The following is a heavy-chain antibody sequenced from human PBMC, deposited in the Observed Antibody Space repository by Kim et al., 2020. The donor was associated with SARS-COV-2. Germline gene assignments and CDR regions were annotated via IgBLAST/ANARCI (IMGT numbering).Heavy chain of an antibody. CDR3: ARLGHAAAAPPDY. CDR2: IYYSGST. Sequence: SETLSLTCTVSGGSISSSSYYWGWIRQPPGKGLEWIGSIYYSGSTYYNPSLKSRVTISVDTSKNQFSLKLSSVTAADTAVYYCARLGHAAAAPPDYWGQGTLVTVSS. J-gene: IGHJ4*02. CDR1: GGSISSSSYY. D-gene: IGHD6-13*01. V-gene: IGHV4-39*01.